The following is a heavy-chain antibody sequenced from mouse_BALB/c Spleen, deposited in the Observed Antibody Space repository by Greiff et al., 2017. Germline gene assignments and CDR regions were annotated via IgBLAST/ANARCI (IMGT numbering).Heavy chain of an antibody. J-gene: IGHJ1*01. V-gene: IGHV5-9-3*01. CDR2: ISSGGSYT. Sequence: EVQRVESGGGLVKPGGSLKLSCAASGFTFSSYAMSWVRQTPEKRLEWVATISSGGSYTYYPDSVKGRFTISRDNAKNTLYLQMSSLRSEDTAMYYCARPPKGYFDVWGAGTTVTVSS. CDR3: ARPPKGYFDV. CDR1: GFTFSSYA.